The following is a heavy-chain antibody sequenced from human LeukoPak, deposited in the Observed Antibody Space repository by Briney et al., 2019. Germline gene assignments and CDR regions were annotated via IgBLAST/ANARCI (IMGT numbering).Heavy chain of an antibody. D-gene: IGHD5-12*01. CDR1: GGSFSGYY. J-gene: IGHJ2*01. V-gene: IGHV4-34*01. Sequence: PSETLSLTCAVYGGSFSGYYWSWIRQPPGKGLEWIGEINHSGSTNYNPSLKSRVTMSVDTSKNQFSLKLSSVTAADTAVYYCARGGSIYSGYDYQYFDLWGRGTLVTVSS. CDR2: INHSGST. CDR3: ARGGSIYSGYDYQYFDL.